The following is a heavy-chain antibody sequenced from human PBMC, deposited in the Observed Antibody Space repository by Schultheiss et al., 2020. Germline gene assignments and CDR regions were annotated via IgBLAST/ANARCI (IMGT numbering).Heavy chain of an antibody. CDR2: INHTGGT. Sequence: SETLSLTCGVYGGSFSIYYWTWIRQAPGKGLEWIGEINHTGGTNYNPSLKSRVSISVDTSKNQFSLKLSSVTAADTAVYYCARLDALWFGEFPWGQGTLVTVSA. V-gene: IGHV4-34*01. D-gene: IGHD3-10*01. CDR3: ARLDALWFGEFP. CDR1: GGSFSIYY. J-gene: IGHJ5*02.